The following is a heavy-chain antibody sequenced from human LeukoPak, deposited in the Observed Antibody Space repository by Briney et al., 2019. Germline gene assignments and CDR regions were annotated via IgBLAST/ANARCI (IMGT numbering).Heavy chain of an antibody. V-gene: IGHV4-59*01. J-gene: IGHJ4*02. CDR3: ARAPRGYSYGFDY. CDR2: IYYSGST. Sequence: PSETLSLTCTVSGGSISSYYWSWIRQPPGKGLEWIGYIYYSGSTNYNPSLKSRVTISVDTSKNQFSLKLSSVTAADTAVYYCARAPRGYSYGFDYWGQGTLATVSS. D-gene: IGHD5-18*01. CDR1: GGSISSYY.